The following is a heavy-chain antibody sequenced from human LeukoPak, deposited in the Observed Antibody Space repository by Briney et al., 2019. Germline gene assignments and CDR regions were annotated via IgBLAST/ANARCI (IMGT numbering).Heavy chain of an antibody. Sequence: GGSLRLSCAASGFTFSSYSMNWVRQAPGQGLEWVSSISSSSSYIYYAGSMKGRFTISRDNAKNSLYLQMNSLRAEDTAVYYCARDIDKGLAARPRYMDVWGKGTTVTVSS. J-gene: IGHJ6*03. CDR3: ARDIDKGLAARPRYMDV. D-gene: IGHD6-6*01. CDR2: ISSSSSYI. CDR1: GFTFSSYS. V-gene: IGHV3-21*01.